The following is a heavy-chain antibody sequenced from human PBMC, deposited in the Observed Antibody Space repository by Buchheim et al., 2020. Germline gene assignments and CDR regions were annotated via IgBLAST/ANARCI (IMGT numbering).Heavy chain of an antibody. D-gene: IGHD2-2*01. Sequence: QVQLVESGGGVVQPGRSLRLSCAASGFTFSSYGMHWVRQAPGKGLEWVAVIWYDGSNKYYADSVKGRFTISRDNSKNTLYLQMNSLRAEDTAVYYCARRGDQLSSCYYHYGMDVWGQGTT. CDR1: GFTFSSYG. V-gene: IGHV3-33*01. J-gene: IGHJ6*02. CDR2: IWYDGSNK. CDR3: ARRGDQLSSCYYHYGMDV.